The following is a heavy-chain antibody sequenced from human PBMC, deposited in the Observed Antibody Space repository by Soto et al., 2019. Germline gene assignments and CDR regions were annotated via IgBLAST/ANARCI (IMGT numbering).Heavy chain of an antibody. D-gene: IGHD2-2*01. J-gene: IGHJ6*02. CDR1: GYTFTSYG. CDR3: ARLQYCSSTSCYEGYYYYYGMDV. CDR2: ISAYNGNT. V-gene: IGHV1-18*01. Sequence: ASVKVSCKASGYTFTSYGISWVRQAPGQGLEWMGWISAYNGNTNYAQKLQGRVTMTTDTSTSTAYMELRSLRSDDTAVYYCARLQYCSSTSCYEGYYYYYGMDVRGQGTTVTVSS.